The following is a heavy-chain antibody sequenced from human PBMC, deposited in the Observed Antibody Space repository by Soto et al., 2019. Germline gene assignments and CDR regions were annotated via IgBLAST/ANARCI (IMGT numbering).Heavy chain of an antibody. J-gene: IGHJ6*02. Sequence: SQTLSLTCAISGDSVSSNSAAWNWIRQSPSRGLEWLGRTYYRSKWYNDYAVSVKSRITINPDTSKNQFSLQLNSVTPEDTAVYYCARGLIAARPCYYYYGMDVWGQGTTVTVSS. CDR2: TYYRSKWYN. D-gene: IGHD6-6*01. V-gene: IGHV6-1*01. CDR1: GDSVSSNSAA. CDR3: ARGLIAARPCYYYYGMDV.